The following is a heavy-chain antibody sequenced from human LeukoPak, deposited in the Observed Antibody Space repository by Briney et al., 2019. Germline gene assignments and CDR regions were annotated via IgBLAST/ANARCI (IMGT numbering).Heavy chain of an antibody. D-gene: IGHD5-18*01. CDR3: ARQRNRGYSYGYSDY. CDR2: INHSGST. J-gene: IGHJ4*02. CDR1: GGSFSGYY. V-gene: IGHV4-34*01. Sequence: SETLSLTCAVYGGSFSGYYWSWIRQPPGKGLEWIGEINHSGSTNYNPSLKSRVTISVDTSKNQFSPKLSSVTAANTAVYYCARQRNRGYSYGYSDYWGQGTLVTVSS.